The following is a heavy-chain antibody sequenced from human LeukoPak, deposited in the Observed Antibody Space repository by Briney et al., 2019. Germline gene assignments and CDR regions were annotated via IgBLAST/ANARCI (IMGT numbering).Heavy chain of an antibody. Sequence: ASVKVSCKASGYTFTSYGISWVRQAPGQGLEWMGWINPNSGGTNYAQKFQGRVTMTRDTSISTAYMELSRLRSDDTAVYYCARELCSSTSCYFDYWGQGTLVTVSS. J-gene: IGHJ4*02. CDR1: GYTFTSYG. CDR2: INPNSGGT. V-gene: IGHV1-2*02. CDR3: ARELCSSTSCYFDY. D-gene: IGHD2-2*01.